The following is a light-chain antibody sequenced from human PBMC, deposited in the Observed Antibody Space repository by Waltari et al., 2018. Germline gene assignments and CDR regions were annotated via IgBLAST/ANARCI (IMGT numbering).Light chain of an antibody. Sequence: QSVLTQPPSASGTPGQRVTISCSGSSSNIGSNTVHWYQQLPGTAPTLLIYSNNQRPSGVPYRFSGSKSGTSASLAISGLQSEDEADYYCAAWDDSLNGPVVFGGGTKLTVL. CDR1: SSNIGSNT. CDR2: SNN. V-gene: IGLV1-44*01. CDR3: AAWDDSLNGPVV. J-gene: IGLJ2*01.